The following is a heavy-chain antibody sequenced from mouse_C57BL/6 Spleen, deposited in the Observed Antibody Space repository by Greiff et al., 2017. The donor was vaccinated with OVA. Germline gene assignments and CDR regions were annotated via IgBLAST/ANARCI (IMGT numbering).Heavy chain of an antibody. D-gene: IGHD2-1*01. CDR3: AREDGTHWYFDV. Sequence: QVQLQQSGPELVKPGASVKISCKASGYAFSSSWMNWVKQRPGKGLEWIGRIYPGDGDTNYNGKFKGKATLTADKSSSTAYMQLSSLTSEDSAVYFCAREDGTHWYFDVWGTGTTVTVSS. V-gene: IGHV1-82*01. J-gene: IGHJ1*03. CDR1: GYAFSSSW. CDR2: IYPGDGDT.